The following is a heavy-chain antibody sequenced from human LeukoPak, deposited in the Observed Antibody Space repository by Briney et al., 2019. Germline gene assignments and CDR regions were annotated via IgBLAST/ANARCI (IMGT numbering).Heavy chain of an antibody. D-gene: IGHD2-2*01. J-gene: IGHJ4*02. CDR2: IYYSGST. Sequence: SETLSLTCTVSGGSISSYYWSWIRQPPGKALERIGYIYYSGSTNYDPSLKRRVTISADTSKNQFSLKLSSVTAADTAVYYCARRKEYCSSTSCYPNFDYWGQGTLVTVSS. CDR3: ARRKEYCSSTSCYPNFDY. CDR1: GGSISSYY. V-gene: IGHV4-59*08.